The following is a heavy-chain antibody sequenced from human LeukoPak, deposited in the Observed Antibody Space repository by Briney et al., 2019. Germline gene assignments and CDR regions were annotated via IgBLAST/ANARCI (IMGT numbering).Heavy chain of an antibody. D-gene: IGHD3-10*01. CDR2: IYSCSSR. CDR1: GFTLSSNN. V-gene: IGHV3-53*01. Sequence: GGSLRLSSAASGFTLSSNNMSWVRQAPGKGLGWGLVIYSCSSRTNADSVKDRCTISRDKSNNTLYHQINSLRAEGTAVYYCSKGGGGPLYWGQGTLVTVSS. J-gene: IGHJ4*02. CDR3: SKGGGGPLY.